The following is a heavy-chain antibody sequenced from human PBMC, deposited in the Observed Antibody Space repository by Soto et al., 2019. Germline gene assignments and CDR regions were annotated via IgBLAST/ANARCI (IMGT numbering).Heavy chain of an antibody. D-gene: IGHD4-17*01. V-gene: IGHV5-51*01. Sequence: PGESLKISCKSSKYSFTNYWIAWVRQMPGKGLEWMGIIYPGDSYTRYSPSFQGQVTISADKSISTAYLQWSSLKASDTAMYYCARKTSDYGRFDLWGRGTLVTVSS. CDR1: KYSFTNYW. CDR2: IYPGDSYT. CDR3: ARKTSDYGRFDL. J-gene: IGHJ2*01.